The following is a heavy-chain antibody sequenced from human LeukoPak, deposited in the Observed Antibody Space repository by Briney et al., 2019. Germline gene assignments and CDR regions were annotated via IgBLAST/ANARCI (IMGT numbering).Heavy chain of an antibody. Sequence: GRSLRLAWTMSGLNLIAYSMNWFRQPPGNGLEWVSSISTSGSVFYYADSVKGRFTLSRENTRNPLFMQINPLRDDDTAVDFCARVVVGWTENTCDFWGQGTLVSVSS. J-gene: IGHJ4*02. V-gene: IGHV3-48*02. D-gene: IGHD6-19*01. CDR2: ISTSGSVF. CDR1: GLNLIAYS. CDR3: ARVVVGWTENTCDF.